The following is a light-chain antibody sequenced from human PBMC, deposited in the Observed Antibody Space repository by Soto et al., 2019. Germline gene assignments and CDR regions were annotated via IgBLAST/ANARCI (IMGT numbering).Light chain of an antibody. J-gene: IGKJ1*01. CDR2: DAS. CDR3: QQYNTYSKT. V-gene: IGKV1-5*01. Sequence: DIQMTQSPSTLSASVGDRLTITCRASQSISNWLAWYQQRPGKAPKLPIFDASNLESGVPSRFSGSGSGTEFNLTISRLQPDDFATYYCQQYNTYSKTFGQVTKVEIK. CDR1: QSISNW.